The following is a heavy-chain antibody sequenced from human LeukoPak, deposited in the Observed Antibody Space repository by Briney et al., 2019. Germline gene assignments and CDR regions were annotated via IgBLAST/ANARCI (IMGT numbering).Heavy chain of an antibody. CDR2: ISYDGSNK. D-gene: IGHD2-2*01. Sequence: GGPLILSCAASGFTFSSYGMHWVRQAPGKGLEWVAVISYDGSNKYYADSVKGRFTISRDNSKNTLYLQMNSLRAEDTAVYYCAKAAYDCSSTSCYGPGGFDPWGQGTLVTVSS. CDR1: GFTFSSYG. J-gene: IGHJ5*02. V-gene: IGHV3-30*18. CDR3: AKAAYDCSSTSCYGPGGFDP.